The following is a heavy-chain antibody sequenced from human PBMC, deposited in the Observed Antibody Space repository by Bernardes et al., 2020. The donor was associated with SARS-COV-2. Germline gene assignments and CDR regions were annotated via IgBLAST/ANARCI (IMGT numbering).Heavy chain of an antibody. V-gene: IGHV3-23*01. Sequence: VGSLRLSCAASGFTFSIYAMSWVRQFPGKGLEWVSSISASGGNTYHADSVKGRFTISRDNSKNTLYLQMSCLRAEDTAVYYCAREGSEYYDSSGYYSDFWGQGTLVTVSS. J-gene: IGHJ4*02. CDR3: AREGSEYYDSSGYYSDF. CDR1: GFTFSIYA. CDR2: ISASGGNT. D-gene: IGHD3-22*01.